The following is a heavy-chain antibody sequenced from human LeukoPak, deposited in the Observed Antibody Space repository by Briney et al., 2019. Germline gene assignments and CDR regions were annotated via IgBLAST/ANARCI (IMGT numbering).Heavy chain of an antibody. CDR1: EGSISTRLYY. CDR3: ARPKSGYDDWYFDL. Sequence: SETLSLTCTVSEGSISTRLYYWGWIRQPPGKGLEWIGNIYYDGTTYYNPSLKSRVTISEDTSRNQFSLNLTSVTAADTAVYYCARPKSGYDDWYFDLWGRGTLVTVSS. CDR2: IYYDGTT. D-gene: IGHD5-12*01. J-gene: IGHJ2*01. V-gene: IGHV4-39*07.